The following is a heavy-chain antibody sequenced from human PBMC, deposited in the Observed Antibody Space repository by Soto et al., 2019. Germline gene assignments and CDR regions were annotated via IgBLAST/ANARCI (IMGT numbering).Heavy chain of an antibody. V-gene: IGHV4-34*01. CDR3: AKGLVATD. CDR1: GVSFSGYY. Sequence: QVQLQQGGAGLLKPSETLSLTCAVSGVSFSGYYWSWFRQPPGRGLEWIGEINHNGNTNYNPSLKSRVTTSLDTSTHQFSLTLSSVTAADTAVYYCAKGLVATDWGQGTLVTVSS. J-gene: IGHJ4*02. CDR2: INHNGNT. D-gene: IGHD5-12*01.